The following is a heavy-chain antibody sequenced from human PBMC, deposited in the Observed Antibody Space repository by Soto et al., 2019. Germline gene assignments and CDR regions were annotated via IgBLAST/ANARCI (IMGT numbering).Heavy chain of an antibody. Sequence: GWSLRLSCTASGFTFGDYAMIWFRQAPGKGLEWVGFITSKAYGGTTEYAATVKGRFTISRDDSKSIAYLQMNSLKTDDTAVYYCSRVPPNNRGAPLDYWGQGTLVTVSS. D-gene: IGHD3-10*01. J-gene: IGHJ4*02. CDR2: ITSKAYGGTT. CDR3: SRVPPNNRGAPLDY. V-gene: IGHV3-49*03. CDR1: GFTFGDYA.